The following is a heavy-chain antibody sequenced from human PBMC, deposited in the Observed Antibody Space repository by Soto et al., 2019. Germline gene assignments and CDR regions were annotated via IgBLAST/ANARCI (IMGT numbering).Heavy chain of an antibody. Sequence: SETLSLTCTVSGGSISSYYWSWIRQPPGKGLEWIGYIYYSGSTNYNPSLKSRVTISVDTSKNQLSLKLSSVTAADTAVYYCARSTIAPHLLMYPFDSWGQGTLVTGSS. CDR2: IYYSGST. J-gene: IGHJ4*01. D-gene: IGHD6-13*01. CDR1: GGSISSYY. V-gene: IGHV4-59*08. CDR3: ARSTIAPHLLMYPFDS.